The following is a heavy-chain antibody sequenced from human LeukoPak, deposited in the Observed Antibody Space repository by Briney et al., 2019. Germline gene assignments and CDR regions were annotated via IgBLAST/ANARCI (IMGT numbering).Heavy chain of an antibody. D-gene: IGHD3-22*01. CDR2: IYYSGST. J-gene: IGHJ4*02. CDR1: GGSISSSSCY. Sequence: SETLSLTCTVSGGSISSSSCYWGWIRQPPGKGLEWIGSIYYSGSTYYNPSLKSRVTISVDTSKNQFSLKLSSVTAADTAVYYCARRDSSGYYYGLADYWGQGTLVTVSS. CDR3: ARRDSSGYYYGLADY. V-gene: IGHV4-39*01.